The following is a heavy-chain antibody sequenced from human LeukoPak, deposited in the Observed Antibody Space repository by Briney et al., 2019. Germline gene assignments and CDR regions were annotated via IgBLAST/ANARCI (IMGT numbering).Heavy chain of an antibody. J-gene: IGHJ4*02. CDR2: ISTNSRSI. V-gene: IGHV3-48*02. Sequence: RGSLTLSCAASGFTFSHYDMNWVRQAPGKGLKWVSFISTNSRSIYYADSVKGRFTISRDNAKNSLYLQMNSLRDDDTALYFCARAGWSDYWGQGTLVTVSS. CDR1: GFTFSHYD. CDR3: ARAGWSDY. D-gene: IGHD2-8*01.